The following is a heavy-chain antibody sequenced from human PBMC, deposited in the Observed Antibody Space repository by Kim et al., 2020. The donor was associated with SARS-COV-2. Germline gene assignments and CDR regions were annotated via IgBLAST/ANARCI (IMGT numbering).Heavy chain of an antibody. V-gene: IGHV4-31*03. CDR1: GGSTNTADYY. J-gene: IGHJ6*02. Sequence: SETLSLTCTVSGGSTNTADYYWSWIRQLPGKGLEWIGYIYHTGSPTYNPSLKSRVTISIDMSNNQFSLRLSSVTAADTAVYYCAREGGRLPFSGMDVWGQGTTVTVSS. CDR3: AREGGRLPFSGMDV. CDR2: IYHTGSP. D-gene: IGHD3-16*01.